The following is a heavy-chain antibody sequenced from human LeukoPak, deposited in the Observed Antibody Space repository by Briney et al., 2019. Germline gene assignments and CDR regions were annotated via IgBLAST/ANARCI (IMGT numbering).Heavy chain of an antibody. Sequence: SETLSLTCAVYGGSFSGYYWSWIRQPPGKGLEWIGEINHSGSTNYNPSLKSRVTISVDTSKNQFSLELSSVTAADTAVYYCARTRPRYYYGMDVWGQGTTVTVSS. CDR2: INHSGST. V-gene: IGHV4-34*01. CDR3: ARTRPRYYYGMDV. CDR1: GGSFSGYY. J-gene: IGHJ6*02.